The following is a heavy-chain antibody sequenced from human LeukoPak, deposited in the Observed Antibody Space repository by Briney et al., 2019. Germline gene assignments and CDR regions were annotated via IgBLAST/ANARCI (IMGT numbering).Heavy chain of an antibody. D-gene: IGHD1-14*01. J-gene: IGHJ4*02. CDR3: ARRGMGYDY. Sequence: GESLKISCKGSGPSFTRYWIAWVRLMPGKGLEWMGIIYPGDSDTRYSASFEGQVTISADKSISTAYLQWSSLKASDTAMYYCARRGMGYDYWGQGTLVTVSS. CDR2: IYPGDSDT. V-gene: IGHV5-51*01. CDR1: GPSFTRYW.